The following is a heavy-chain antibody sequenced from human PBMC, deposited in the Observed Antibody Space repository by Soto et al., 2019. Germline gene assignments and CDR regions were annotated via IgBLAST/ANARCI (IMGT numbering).Heavy chain of an antibody. CDR3: ARLGSFLPAAKYYYYQMDF. Sequence: GESLKISCKGSGYSFTSYWIGWVRQMPGKGLEWMGIIYPGDSDTRYSPSFQGQVTISADKSISTAYLQWSSLKASDTAMYYCARLGSFLPAAKYYYYQMDFWGQGTXVPVSS. D-gene: IGHD2-2*01. CDR2: IYPGDSDT. CDR1: GYSFTSYW. J-gene: IGHJ6*02. V-gene: IGHV5-51*01.